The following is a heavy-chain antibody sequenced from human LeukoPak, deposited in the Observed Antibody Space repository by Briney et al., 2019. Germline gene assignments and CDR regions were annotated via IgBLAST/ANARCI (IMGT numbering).Heavy chain of an antibody. D-gene: IGHD3-22*01. CDR1: GGSISSYSYY. CDR2: MYHNGST. CDR3: ARVTGYMIEDYFDY. V-gene: IGHV4-39*07. Sequence: SETLSLTCTVSGGSISSYSYYWGWIRQPPGKGLEWIGSMYHNGSTYYNPSLKSRVTISVDTSKNQFSLRLSSVTAADTAVYYCARVTGYMIEDYFDYWGQGTLVTVSS. J-gene: IGHJ4*02.